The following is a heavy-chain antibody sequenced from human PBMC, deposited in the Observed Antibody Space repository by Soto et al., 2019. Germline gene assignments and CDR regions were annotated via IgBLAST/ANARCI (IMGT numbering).Heavy chain of an antibody. V-gene: IGHV4-61*01. D-gene: IGHD6-13*01. Sequence: SETLSLTCTVSGGSVSSGSYYWSWIRQPPGKGLEWIGYIYYSGSTNYNPSLKSRVTISVDTSKNQFSLKLSSVTAADTAVYYCARVYGSSWDRFRYYYGMDVWGQGTTVTVSS. J-gene: IGHJ6*02. CDR3: ARVYGSSWDRFRYYYGMDV. CDR2: IYYSGST. CDR1: GGSVSSGSYY.